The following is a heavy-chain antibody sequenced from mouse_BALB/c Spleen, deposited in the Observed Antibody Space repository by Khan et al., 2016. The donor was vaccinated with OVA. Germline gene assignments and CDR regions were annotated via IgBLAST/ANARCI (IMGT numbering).Heavy chain of an antibody. CDR1: GFTFSSYS. CDR2: ISSGGDYT. J-gene: IGHJ3*01. Sequence: EVQLVESGGDLVKPGGSLKLSCAASGFTFSSYSMSWVRQTPDKRLEWVASISSGGDYTYYPDSVKGRFTISRDNAKNTLYLQMIDIKSEDTAKYSYADHLTGSFDYWGQGTLVTVSA. D-gene: IGHD4-1*01. CDR3: ADHLTGSFDY. V-gene: IGHV5-6*01.